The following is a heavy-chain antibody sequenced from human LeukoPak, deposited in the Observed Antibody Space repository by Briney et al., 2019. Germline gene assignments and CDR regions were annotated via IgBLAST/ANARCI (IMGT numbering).Heavy chain of an antibody. V-gene: IGHV4-34*01. CDR1: GGSFSGYY. D-gene: IGHD3-22*01. CDR3: ARTRARITMIVVAPPHAFDI. CDR2: INHSGST. J-gene: IGHJ3*02. Sequence: MASETLSLACAVYGGSFSGYYWSWIRQPPGKGLEWIGEINHSGSTNYNPSLKSRVTISVDTSKNQFSLKLSSVTAADTAVYYCARTRARITMIVVAPPHAFDIWGQGTMVTVSS.